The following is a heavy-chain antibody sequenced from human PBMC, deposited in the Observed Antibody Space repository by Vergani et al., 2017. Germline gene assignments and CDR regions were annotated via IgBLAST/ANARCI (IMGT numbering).Heavy chain of an antibody. D-gene: IGHD3-10*01. V-gene: IGHV3-30*01. J-gene: IGHJ3*02. CDR2: ISYDGSNK. CDR1: GFTFSSYA. Sequence: QVQLVESGGGVVQPGRSLRLSCAASGFTFSSYAMHWVRQAQGKGLEWVAVISYDGSNKYYADSVKGRFTISRDNSKNTLYLQMNSLRAEDTAVYYCARQLTMLDAFDIWGQGTMVTVSS. CDR3: ARQLTMLDAFDI.